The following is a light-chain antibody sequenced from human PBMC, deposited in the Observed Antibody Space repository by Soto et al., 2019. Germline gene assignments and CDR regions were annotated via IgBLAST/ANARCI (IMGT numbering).Light chain of an antibody. CDR1: QSLTNSF. Sequence: EIVLTQSPGTLSLSPGERATLSCRASQSLTNSFIAWYQQKPGQAPRLLIYDASSRATGISDRFSGSGSGTDFTLTISSLEPEDFAVYYCQQRNNWPPVFGQGTKLEIK. V-gene: IGKV3D-20*02. CDR2: DAS. CDR3: QQRNNWPPV. J-gene: IGKJ2*01.